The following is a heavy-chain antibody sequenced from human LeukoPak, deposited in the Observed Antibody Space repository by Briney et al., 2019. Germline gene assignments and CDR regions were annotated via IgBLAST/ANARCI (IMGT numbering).Heavy chain of an antibody. CDR3: ATEQVSASAWGFDY. D-gene: IGHD5/OR15-5a*01. Sequence: SETLSLTCPVSGGSISSYLWSWIRQSAGKRLEWLGRIHTSGTTTYSPSLQSRLTMSVDTSKSQVSLRLTSVTAADTAVYYCATEQVSASAWGFDYWGQGSLVTVSS. CDR2: IHTSGTT. CDR1: GGSISSYL. V-gene: IGHV4-4*07. J-gene: IGHJ4*02.